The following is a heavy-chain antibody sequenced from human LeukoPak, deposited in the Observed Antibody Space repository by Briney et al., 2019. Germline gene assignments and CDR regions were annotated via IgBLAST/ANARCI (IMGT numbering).Heavy chain of an antibody. Sequence: GGSLRLSCSASGFPFSSNALHWVRPAPGKGRGWVALISYDGSNKYYADSVKGRFTISRDNSTTTLYLQMNSLRGEDTAVYYCARDFGAGMITPVHYFDYWGQGTLVTVSS. CDR1: GFPFSSNA. CDR2: ISYDGSNK. CDR3: ARDFGAGMITPVHYFDY. V-gene: IGHV3-30-3*01. D-gene: IGHD3-10*01. J-gene: IGHJ4*02.